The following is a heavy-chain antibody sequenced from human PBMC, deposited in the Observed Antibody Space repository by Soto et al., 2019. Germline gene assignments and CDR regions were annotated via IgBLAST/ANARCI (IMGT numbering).Heavy chain of an antibody. CDR2: INHSGST. CDR1: GGSFSGYY. V-gene: IGHV4-34*01. CDR3: ARCQAYYDFWSGYPRNWFDP. J-gene: IGHJ5*02. D-gene: IGHD3-3*01. Sequence: SETLSLTCAVYGGSFSGYYWSWIRQPPGKGLEWIGEINHSGSTNYNPSLKSRVTISVDTSKNQFSLKLSSVTAADTAVYYCARCQAYYDFWSGYPRNWFDPWGQGTLVTVS.